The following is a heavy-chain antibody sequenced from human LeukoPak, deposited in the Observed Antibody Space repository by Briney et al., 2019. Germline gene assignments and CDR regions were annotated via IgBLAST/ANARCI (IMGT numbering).Heavy chain of an antibody. D-gene: IGHD6-13*01. CDR1: GFTFSSYG. J-gene: IGHJ4*02. CDR3: AKDRKGSSWYIFDY. Sequence: GRSLRLSCAASGFTFSSYGMHWVRQAPGKGLEWVAVISYDGSNKYYADSVKGRFTISRDNSKNTLYLQMSSLRAEDTAVYYCAKDRKGSSWYIFDYWGQGTLVTVSS. CDR2: ISYDGSNK. V-gene: IGHV3-30*18.